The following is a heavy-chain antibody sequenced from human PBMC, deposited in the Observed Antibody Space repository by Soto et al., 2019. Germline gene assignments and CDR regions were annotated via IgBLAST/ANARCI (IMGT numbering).Heavy chain of an antibody. V-gene: IGHV3-23*01. D-gene: IGHD3-16*02. CDR1: GFTFSSYA. CDR3: AKDIDYIWGSYSYRTVSDDAFGI. Sequence: PGGSLRLSCAASGFTFSSYAMSWVRQAPGKGLEWVSAISGSGGSTYYADSVKGRFTISRDNSKNTLYLQMNSLRAEDTAVYYCAKDIDYIWGSYSYRTVSDDAFGIWSQGTRVT. CDR2: ISGSGGST. J-gene: IGHJ3*02.